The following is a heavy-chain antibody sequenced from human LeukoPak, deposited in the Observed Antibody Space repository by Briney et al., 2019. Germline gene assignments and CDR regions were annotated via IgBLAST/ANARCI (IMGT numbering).Heavy chain of an antibody. V-gene: IGHV3-64D*06. CDR3: TGSASLDY. CDR2: ISSNGGTT. CDR1: GFTFSSSA. Sequence: PGGSLRLSCSASGFTFSSSAMHWVRQAPGKGLEYVSAISSNGGTTYYANSVKVRFTVSRDNSKNTLYLQMSSLRTEDTAVYYCTGSASLDYWGQGTLVTVSS. J-gene: IGHJ4*02. D-gene: IGHD3-10*01.